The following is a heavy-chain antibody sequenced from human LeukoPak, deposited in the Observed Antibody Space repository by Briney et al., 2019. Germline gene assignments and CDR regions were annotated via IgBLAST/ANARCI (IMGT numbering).Heavy chain of an antibody. V-gene: IGHV3-74*01. J-gene: IGHJ6*03. CDR3: ARVSSGSYFGYYYYYMDV. D-gene: IGHD1-26*01. Sequence: GGSLRLSCAASGFTFSNYWMHWVRQAPGKGLVWVSRINSDGSSTSYAVSVKGRFTISRDNAKNTLYLQMNSLRAEDTAVYYCARVSSGSYFGYYYYYMDVWGKGTTVTVSS. CDR2: INSDGSST. CDR1: GFTFSNYW.